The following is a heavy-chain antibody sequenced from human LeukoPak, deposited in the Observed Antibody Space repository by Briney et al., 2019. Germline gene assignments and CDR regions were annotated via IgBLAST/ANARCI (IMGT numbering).Heavy chain of an antibody. D-gene: IGHD2-8*01. J-gene: IGHJ4*02. CDR1: GFTFSSYA. V-gene: IGHV3-23*01. CDR2: ISGSGGST. CDR3: ANGGIVLMVYAIPSSPWGFDY. Sequence: GGSLRLSCAASGFTFSSYAMSWVRQAPGNGLERVSAISGSGGSTYYADSVKGRFTISRDNSKNTLYLQMNSLRAEDTAVYYCANGGIVLMVYAIPSSPWGFDYWGQGTLVTVSS.